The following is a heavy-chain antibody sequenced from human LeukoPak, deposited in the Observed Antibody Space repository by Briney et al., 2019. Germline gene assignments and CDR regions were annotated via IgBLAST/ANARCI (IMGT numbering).Heavy chain of an antibody. CDR2: INHSGST. J-gene: IGHJ4*02. CDR3: ARNPSHYSSVDY. D-gene: IGHD4-4*01. CDR1: GGSFTGSY. Sequence: PSETLSLTCAVSGGSFTGSYWSWIRQPPGKGLEWIGEINHSGSTNYNPSLKSRVTISVDTSKNQFSLKLSSVTAADTAVYYCARNPSHYSSVDYWGQGTLVTVSS. V-gene: IGHV4-34*01.